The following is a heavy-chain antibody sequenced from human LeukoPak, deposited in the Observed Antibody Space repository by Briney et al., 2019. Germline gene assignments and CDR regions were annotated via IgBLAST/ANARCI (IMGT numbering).Heavy chain of an antibody. D-gene: IGHD4-17*01. V-gene: IGHV4-39*01. J-gene: IGHJ4*02. CDR2: IYYGGTT. CDR3: ARYRRGTTVTTRGEYDY. CDR1: GGSISSISYF. Sequence: PSETLSLTCTVSGGSISSISYFWGWIRQPPGKGLEWIGSIYYGGTTYYSPSLKSRVTISVDTSKNQFYLKLSSVTAADTAVYYWARYRRGTTVTTRGEYDYWGQGTLVTVSS.